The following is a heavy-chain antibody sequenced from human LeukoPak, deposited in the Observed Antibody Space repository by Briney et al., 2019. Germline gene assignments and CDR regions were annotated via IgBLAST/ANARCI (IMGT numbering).Heavy chain of an antibody. Sequence: ASVKVSCKASGYTFTNYGIMWLRQAPGQGLEWMGWISAYNGNTNYAQKLQGRVTMTTDTSTSTAYMELRSLRSDDTAVYYCARALYDFWSGPDYWGQGTLVTVSS. D-gene: IGHD3-3*01. V-gene: IGHV1-18*01. CDR1: GYTFTNYG. J-gene: IGHJ4*02. CDR2: ISAYNGNT. CDR3: ARALYDFWSGPDY.